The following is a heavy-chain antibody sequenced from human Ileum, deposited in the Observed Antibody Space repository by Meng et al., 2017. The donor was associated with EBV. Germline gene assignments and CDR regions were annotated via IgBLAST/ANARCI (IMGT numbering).Heavy chain of an antibody. CDR1: VTTVTNNA. Sequence: QVLRVPSWAEVKTPGASVQDTRKASVTTVTNNAIHWVRQVPGQGSDRMGWINLRNGNPEYSQKFQDRVTITRDTSASTDYMELSSLTSQDMAVYFCAVEVIFGGVPFDDWGPGTLVTVSS. CDR3: AVEVIFGGVPFDD. CDR2: INLRNGNP. V-gene: IGHV1-3*01. D-gene: IGHD2-8*02. J-gene: IGHJ4*02.